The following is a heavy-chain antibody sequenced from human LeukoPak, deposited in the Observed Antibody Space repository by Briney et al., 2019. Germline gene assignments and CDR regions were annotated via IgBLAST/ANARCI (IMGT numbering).Heavy chain of an antibody. CDR1: GGTFISYA. Sequence: SVKVSCKASGGTFISYAISWVRQAPGQGLEWMGGIIPIFGTANYAQKFQGRVTITADESTSTAYMELSSLRSEDTAVYYCARGPYDYDFWSGYLVTWGQGTLVTVSS. J-gene: IGHJ5*02. D-gene: IGHD3-3*01. CDR3: ARGPYDYDFWSGYLVT. V-gene: IGHV1-69*13. CDR2: IIPIFGTA.